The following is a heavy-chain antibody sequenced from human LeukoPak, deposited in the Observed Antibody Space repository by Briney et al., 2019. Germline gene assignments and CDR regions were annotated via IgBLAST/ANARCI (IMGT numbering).Heavy chain of an antibody. J-gene: IGHJ3*02. CDR1: GFTFSSYG. CDR3: ARERLGPDGSGYYRGSDAFDI. Sequence: PGRSLRLSCAASGFTFSSYGMHWVRQAPGKGLEWVAVIWYDGSNKYYADSVKGRFTISRDNSKNTLYLQMNSLRAEDTAVYYCARERLGPDGSGYYRGSDAFDIWGQGTMVTVSS. CDR2: IWYDGSNK. D-gene: IGHD3-22*01. V-gene: IGHV3-33*01.